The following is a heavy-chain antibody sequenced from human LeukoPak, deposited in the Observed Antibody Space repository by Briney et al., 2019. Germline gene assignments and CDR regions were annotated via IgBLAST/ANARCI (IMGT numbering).Heavy chain of an antibody. CDR3: ASVPILMGAFDI. V-gene: IGHV4-59*01. D-gene: IGHD3-9*01. CDR1: GGSLSSYY. CDR2: IYYSGST. Sequence: PSETLSLTCTVSGGSLSSYYWSWIRQPPGKGLEWIGYIYYSGSTNYNPSLKSQVTISVDTSKNQFSLKLSSVTAADTAVYYCASVPILMGAFDIWGQGTMVTVSS. J-gene: IGHJ3*02.